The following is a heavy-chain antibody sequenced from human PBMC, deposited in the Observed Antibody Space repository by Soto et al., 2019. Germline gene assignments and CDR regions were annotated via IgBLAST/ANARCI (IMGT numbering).Heavy chain of an antibody. J-gene: IGHJ5*01. CDR1: EYTFTDHY. D-gene: IGHD6-13*01. V-gene: IGHV1-46*01. Sequence: GASVKVSCKSSEYTFTDHYIHWVRQAPGQGLEWMGLINPSGGSTSYAQKFQGRVTMTRDTSTSTVYMELSSLRSEDTAVYYCATAAYSTSWYDFWGQGTLVTVSS. CDR3: ATAAYSTSWYDF. CDR2: INPSGGST.